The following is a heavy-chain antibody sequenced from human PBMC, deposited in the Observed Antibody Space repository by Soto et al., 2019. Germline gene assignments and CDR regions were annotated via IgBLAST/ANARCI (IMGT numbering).Heavy chain of an antibody. J-gene: IGHJ5*02. CDR1: GYTFTSYY. Sequence: QVQLVQSGAEVKKPGASVKVSCKASGYTFTSYYMHWVRQAPGQGLEWTGIINPSGGSTSYAQKFQGRVTMTRDTSTRTVYMELSSLRSEDTAVYYCAMDVWFGELNVWFGPWGQGTLVTVSS. CDR3: AMDVWFGELNVWFGP. CDR2: INPSGGST. D-gene: IGHD3-10*01. V-gene: IGHV1-46*01.